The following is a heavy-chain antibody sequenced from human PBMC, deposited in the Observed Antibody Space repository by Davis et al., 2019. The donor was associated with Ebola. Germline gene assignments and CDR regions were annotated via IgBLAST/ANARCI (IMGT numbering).Heavy chain of an antibody. V-gene: IGHV4-34*01. CDR1: GGSFSGYY. Sequence: MPSETLSLTCAVYGGSFSGYYWSWIRQPPGKGLEWIGEINHSGSTNYNPSLKSRLTMSVDRAKDQFSLQLTSVTAADTAKYYCGRHASRAGPYYGLDVWGQGTTVTVSS. J-gene: IGHJ6*02. CDR3: GRHASRAGPYYGLDV. CDR2: INHSGST.